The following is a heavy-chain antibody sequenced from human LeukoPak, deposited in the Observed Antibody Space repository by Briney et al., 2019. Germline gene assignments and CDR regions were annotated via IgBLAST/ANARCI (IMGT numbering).Heavy chain of an antibody. CDR3: ARDRPGDYLFDY. Sequence: PGGSLRLSCAASGSTVSSNYMSWVRQAPGKGLEWVSVIYSGGSTYYADSVKGRFTISRDNSKNTLYLQMNSLRAEDTAVYYCARDRPGDYLFDYWGQGTLVTVSS. D-gene: IGHD4-17*01. CDR2: IYSGGST. CDR1: GSTVSSNY. V-gene: IGHV3-66*01. J-gene: IGHJ4*02.